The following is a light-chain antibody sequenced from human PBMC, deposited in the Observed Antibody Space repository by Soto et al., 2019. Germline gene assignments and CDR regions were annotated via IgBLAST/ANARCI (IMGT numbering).Light chain of an antibody. J-gene: IGKJ1*01. Sequence: DIQMTQSPSSLSASVGDRVTITCRASQSISSYLNWYQQKPGKAPELLIYAASSLQSGVPSRFSGSGTGTDFTLTISSLQPDDFATYYCQQSYSTPLAFGLGTKVEIK. CDR2: AAS. V-gene: IGKV1-39*01. CDR3: QQSYSTPLA. CDR1: QSISSY.